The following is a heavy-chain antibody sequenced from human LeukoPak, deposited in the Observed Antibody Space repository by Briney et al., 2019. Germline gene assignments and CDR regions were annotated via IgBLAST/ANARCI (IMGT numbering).Heavy chain of an antibody. CDR2: ISSSGGTT. CDR3: VRKASYYDSSEDGYFDL. CDR1: GFTFSSYA. V-gene: IGHV3-23*01. D-gene: IGHD3-22*01. J-gene: IGHJ2*01. Sequence: GGSLRLSCAASGFTFSSYAMTWVRQAPGKGLEWVSGISSSGGTTYHADSVKGRITISRDNSNKTLYLQMNSLRAEDTAVYYCVRKASYYDSSEDGYFDLWGRGTLVTVSS.